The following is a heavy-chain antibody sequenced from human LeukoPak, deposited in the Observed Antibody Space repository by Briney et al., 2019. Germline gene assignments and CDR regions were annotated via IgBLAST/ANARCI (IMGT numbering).Heavy chain of an antibody. CDR3: ARGGVGATIWYYFDY. CDR2: IRYDGSRK. V-gene: IGHV3-30*02. D-gene: IGHD1-26*01. Sequence: GGSLRLSCAASGFTFSSYGMHWVRQAPGKGLEWVALIRYDGSRKYNADSVKGRFTISRDNAKNSLYLQMNSLRAEDTAVYYRARGGVGATIWYYFDYWGQGTLVTVSS. CDR1: GFTFSSYG. J-gene: IGHJ4*02.